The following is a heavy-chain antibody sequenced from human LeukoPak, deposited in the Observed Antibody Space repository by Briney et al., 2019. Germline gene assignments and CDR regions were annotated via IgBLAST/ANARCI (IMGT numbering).Heavy chain of an antibody. CDR3: AAPVVPAAIWSETKYFQH. CDR2: IRYDGSNK. Sequence: GGSLRLSSAASGFTFSSYGMHWVRQAPGKGLEWVAFIRYDGSNKYYADSVKGRFTISRDNSKNTLYLQMNSLRAEDTAVYYCAAPVVPAAIWSETKYFQHWGQGTLVTVSS. V-gene: IGHV3-30*02. CDR1: GFTFSSYG. D-gene: IGHD2-2*01. J-gene: IGHJ1*01.